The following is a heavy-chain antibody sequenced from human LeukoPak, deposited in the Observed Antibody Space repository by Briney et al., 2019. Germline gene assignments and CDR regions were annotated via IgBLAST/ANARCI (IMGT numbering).Heavy chain of an antibody. CDR1: GFTFSNYA. V-gene: IGHV3-23*01. CDR3: ARAPVYRGYSTLND. D-gene: IGHD3-22*01. CDR2: ISGSGANR. Sequence: GGSLRLSCAASGFTFSNYAMNWVRRAPGKGLEWVSDISGSGANRNSANYVTGRFTISRDNSKNILYLHMRNLRVDDTAVYFCARAPVYRGYSTLNDWGQGALVTVSS. J-gene: IGHJ4*02.